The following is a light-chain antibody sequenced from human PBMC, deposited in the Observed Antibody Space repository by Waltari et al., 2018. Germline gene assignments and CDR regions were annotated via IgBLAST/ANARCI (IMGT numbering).Light chain of an antibody. Sequence: EIVLTQSPGTLALSPGERATLSCRASQSVSMALAWYQQKPCPAPRLLIYAASTRATGVPDRFSGSGSGTDFSLTISRLDPEDFAVYYCQHYVNLPVTFGQGTKVEI. V-gene: IGKV3-20*01. J-gene: IGKJ1*01. CDR2: AAS. CDR3: QHYVNLPVT. CDR1: QSVSMA.